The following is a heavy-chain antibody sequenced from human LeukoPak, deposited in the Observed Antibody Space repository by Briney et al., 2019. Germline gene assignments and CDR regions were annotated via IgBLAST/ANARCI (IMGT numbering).Heavy chain of an antibody. CDR2: IGIGGDT. V-gene: IGHV3-23*01. CDR1: GFTFSSYA. Sequence: PGASLRLSCAASGFTFSSYAMSWVRQAPGKRQERVSFIGIGGDTHYADSVRGRFTISRDNSRNTLYLQMNSLRAEDTAVYYCAKDFRPDGAYDYDYWGQGTLVTVSS. CDR3: AKDFRPDGAYDYDY. D-gene: IGHD5-12*01. J-gene: IGHJ4*02.